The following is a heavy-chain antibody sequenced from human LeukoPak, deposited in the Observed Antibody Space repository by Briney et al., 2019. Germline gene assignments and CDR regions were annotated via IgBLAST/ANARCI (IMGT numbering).Heavy chain of an antibody. CDR1: GCTLTGNF. CDR2: SYPKRGAT. Sequence: ESAVKVSCKACGCTLTGNFIHRLRQAPGPRLEGVGLSYPKRGATTYAQRLQGRLTLTRDTSISTAFMELDTLGSDDTAVYYCARGGIEVPAFDIWGRGTMVTVSS. CDR3: ARGGIEVPAFDI. D-gene: IGHD1-26*01. J-gene: IGHJ3*02. V-gene: IGHV1-2*02.